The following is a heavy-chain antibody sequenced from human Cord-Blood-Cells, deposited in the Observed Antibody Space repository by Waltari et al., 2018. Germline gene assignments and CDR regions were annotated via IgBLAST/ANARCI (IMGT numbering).Heavy chain of an antibody. CDR3: ARVNYEYNWNYPDR. V-gene: IGHV4-34*01. Sequence: KPSETLSLTCAVYGGSFSGYYWSWIRQPPGKGLEWIGEINHSGSTNYNPSLKSRVTITVDTSKNQFSLKLSSVTAADTAVYYCARVNYEYNWNYPDRWGRGTLVTVSS. J-gene: IGHJ2*01. CDR1: GGSFSGYY. D-gene: IGHD1-7*01. CDR2: INHSGST.